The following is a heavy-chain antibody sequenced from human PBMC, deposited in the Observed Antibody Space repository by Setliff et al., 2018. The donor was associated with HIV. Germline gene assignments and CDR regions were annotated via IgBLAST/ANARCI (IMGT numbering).Heavy chain of an antibody. CDR1: GGTFSSYA. V-gene: IGHV1-69*05. CDR3: ARPFDYGDYGSLDY. J-gene: IGHJ4*02. Sequence: SVKVSCKASGGTFSSYAISWVRQAPGQGLEWMGGIIPIFGTANYAQKFQGRVTITTDESTSTAYMELSSPRSEDTAVYYCARPFDYGDYGSLDYWGQGTLVTVSS. CDR2: IIPIFGTA. D-gene: IGHD4-17*01.